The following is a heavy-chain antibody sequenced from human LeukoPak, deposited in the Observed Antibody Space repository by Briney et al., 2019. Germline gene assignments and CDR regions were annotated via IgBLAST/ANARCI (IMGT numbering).Heavy chain of an antibody. CDR1: GGTFSSYA. D-gene: IGHD5-18*01. CDR2: IIPIFGTA. Sequence: GSSVKVSCKASGGTFSSYAISWVRQAPGQGLEWMGGIIPIFGTANYAQKFQGRVTITADKSTSTAYVELSSLRSEDTAVYYCARGGYSYGFDYWGQGTLVTVSS. J-gene: IGHJ4*02. CDR3: ARGGYSYGFDY. V-gene: IGHV1-69*06.